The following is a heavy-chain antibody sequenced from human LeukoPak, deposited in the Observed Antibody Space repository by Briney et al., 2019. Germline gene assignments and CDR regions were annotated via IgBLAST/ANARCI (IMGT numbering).Heavy chain of an antibody. D-gene: IGHD6-13*01. V-gene: IGHV1-18*01. CDR3: ARTSLLQQLGYFDY. J-gene: IGHJ4*02. Sequence: ASVKVSCKTSGYSFTTSGISWVRQAPGQGLEWMGWISAYNGNTNYAQKLQGRVTMTTDTSTSTAYMELRSLRSDDTAVYYCARTSLLQQLGYFDYWGQGTLVTVSS. CDR2: ISAYNGNT. CDR1: GYSFTTSG.